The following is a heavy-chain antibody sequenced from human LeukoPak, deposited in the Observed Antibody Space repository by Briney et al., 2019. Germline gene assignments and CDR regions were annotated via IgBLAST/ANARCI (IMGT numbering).Heavy chain of an antibody. CDR3: ARCTTGRTFGSLREIKRSREIDY. CDR1: GFTFSSYE. J-gene: IGHJ4*02. CDR2: ISSSGSTI. D-gene: IGHD1-1*01. V-gene: IGHV3-48*03. Sequence: GGSLRLSCAASGFTFSSYEMNWVRQAPGKGLEWVSYISSSGSTIYYADSVKGRFTISRDNAKNSLYLQMNSLRVEDTTVYYCARCTTGRTFGSLREIKRSREIDYWGQGTLVTVSS.